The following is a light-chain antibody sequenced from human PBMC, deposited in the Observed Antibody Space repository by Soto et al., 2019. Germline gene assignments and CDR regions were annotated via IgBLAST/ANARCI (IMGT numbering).Light chain of an antibody. Sequence: EIVLTQSPYTVSLSPGESATLSCRASQSVGANHLAWYQQKPGQAPRLLLYGASSRAAGIPDRFSGSGSGTDFSLTISRLEPEDFAVYYCQQYGSTPLTFGGGTKVDIK. J-gene: IGKJ4*01. CDR1: QSVGANH. CDR3: QQYGSTPLT. CDR2: GAS. V-gene: IGKV3-20*01.